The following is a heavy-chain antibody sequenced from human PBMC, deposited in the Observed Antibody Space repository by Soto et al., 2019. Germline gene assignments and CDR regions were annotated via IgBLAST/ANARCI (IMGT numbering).Heavy chain of an antibody. CDR1: GFTFSSYA. CDR2: ISYDGSNK. V-gene: IGHV3-30-3*01. J-gene: IGHJ4*02. Sequence: PGGALRLSCAASGFTFSSYAMHWGRPAPGKGLEWVAVISYDGSNKYYADSVKGRFTISRDNSKNTLYLQMNSLRAEDTAVYYCARDQNYYGSGCPGYWGQGTLVTVSS. CDR3: ARDQNYYGSGCPGY. D-gene: IGHD3-10*01.